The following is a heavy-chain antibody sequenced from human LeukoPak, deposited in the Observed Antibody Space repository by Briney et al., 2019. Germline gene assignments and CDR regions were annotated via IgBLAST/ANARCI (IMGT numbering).Heavy chain of an antibody. Sequence: GGSLRLSCVASGFTFSSSPMNWVRQSPERGLEWVSAISGTGGSTSYADSLKGRFTISRDNSKNTVYLQMSSLTAEDTAVYYCAGDRNSVWYSPLDYWGQGTQVTVSP. CDR2: ISGTGGST. CDR1: GFTFSSSP. V-gene: IGHV3-23*01. D-gene: IGHD6-19*01. J-gene: IGHJ4*02. CDR3: AGDRNSVWYSPLDY.